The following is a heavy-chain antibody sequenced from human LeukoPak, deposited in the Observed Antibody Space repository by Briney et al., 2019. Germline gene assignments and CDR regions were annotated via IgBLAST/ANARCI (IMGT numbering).Heavy chain of an antibody. J-gene: IGHJ6*04. D-gene: IGHD6-19*01. CDR2: INHSGST. V-gene: IGHV4-4*02. CDR1: GGSISSSNW. Sequence: PSETLSLTCAVSGGSISSSNWWSWVRQPPGKGLEWIGEINHSGSTNYNPSLKSRVTISVDTSKNQFSLKLSSVTAADTAVYYCARRKQWLPMDVWGKGTTVTISS. CDR3: ARRKQWLPMDV.